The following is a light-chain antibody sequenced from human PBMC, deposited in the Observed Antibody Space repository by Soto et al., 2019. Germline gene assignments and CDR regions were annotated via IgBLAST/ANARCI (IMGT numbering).Light chain of an antibody. CDR3: CSYAGSYTFHVV. CDR2: DVS. Sequence: QSALTQPRSVSGSPGQSVTISCTGTSSDVGGYNYVSWYQQHPGKAPKLMIYDVSKRPSGVPDRFSGSKSGNTASLTIPGLQAEDEADYYCCSYAGSYTFHVVFGGGTKLTVL. J-gene: IGLJ2*01. CDR1: SSDVGGYNY. V-gene: IGLV2-11*01.